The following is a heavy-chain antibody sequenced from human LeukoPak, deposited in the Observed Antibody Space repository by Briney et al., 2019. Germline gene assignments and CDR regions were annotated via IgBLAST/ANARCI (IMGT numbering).Heavy chain of an antibody. Sequence: GGSLRLSCAASGFTFSSYEMNWVRQAPGKGLEWVSYISSSGSTIYYADSVKGRFTISRDNAKNSLYLQMNSLRAEDTAVYYCARAQPYSGSYYRVYYYYYMDVWGKGTTVTISS. J-gene: IGHJ6*03. CDR1: GFTFSSYE. CDR2: ISSSGSTI. D-gene: IGHD1-26*01. V-gene: IGHV3-48*03. CDR3: ARAQPYSGSYYRVYYYYYMDV.